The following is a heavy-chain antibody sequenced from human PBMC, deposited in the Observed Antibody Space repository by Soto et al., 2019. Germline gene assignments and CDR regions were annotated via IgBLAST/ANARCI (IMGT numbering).Heavy chain of an antibody. D-gene: IGHD2-15*01. CDR1: GFTFTTYA. J-gene: IGHJ4*02. CDR3: ARDQCFGGGRSCYYFDF. Sequence: ESGGGVVQPGRSLRLSCAASGFTFTTYAIHWVRQAPGKGLEWVAVISNDGRGKYYADSGKGRFTISRENSKNTLYLQMKSLRSDDTAVYYCARDQCFGGGRSCYYFDFWGQGTLVTVSS. V-gene: IGHV3-30*04. CDR2: ISNDGRGK.